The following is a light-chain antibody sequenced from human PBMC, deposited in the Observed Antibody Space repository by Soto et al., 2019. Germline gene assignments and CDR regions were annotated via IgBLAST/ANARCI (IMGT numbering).Light chain of an antibody. CDR3: QQRHMWPIT. CDR2: DAY. V-gene: IGKV3-11*01. J-gene: IGKJ5*01. CDR1: QSFRGL. Sequence: EIVLTQSPGTLSLSPGERATLSCSSSQSFRGLLAWYQQKPGQAPRLLIYDAYNRATGIPPRFSGSGSGTDFTLTISSLEPEDSAVYYCQQRHMWPITFGQGTRLEIK.